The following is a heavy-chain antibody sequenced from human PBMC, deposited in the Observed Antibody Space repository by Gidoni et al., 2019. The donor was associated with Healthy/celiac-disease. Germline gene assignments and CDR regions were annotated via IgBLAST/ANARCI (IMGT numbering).Heavy chain of an antibody. J-gene: IGHJ4*02. CDR3: ARDSDDYGDYVGRLYYFDY. D-gene: IGHD4-17*01. CDR1: RFTFSSYS. Sequence: EVPLVESGGGLVKPGGSLRLSCAASRFTFSSYSMNWVRQAQGKGLEWVSSISSSTSYIYYADSVKGRFTISRDNAKNSLYLQMNSLRAEDTAVYYCARDSDDYGDYVGRLYYFDYWGQGTLVTVSS. CDR2: ISSSTSYI. V-gene: IGHV3-21*01.